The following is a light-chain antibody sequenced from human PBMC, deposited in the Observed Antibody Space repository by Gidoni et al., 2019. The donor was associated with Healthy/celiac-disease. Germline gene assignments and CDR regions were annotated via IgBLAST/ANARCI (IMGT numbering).Light chain of an antibody. J-gene: IGKJ4*01. CDR1: QSISSY. Sequence: DIQMTQSPSSLSASVGDSVTITCRASQSISSYLNWYQQKPGKAPKLLIYAASSLQSGVPSRFSGSGSGTDFTLTISSLQPEDFATYYCQQSYSTPSTFXGXTKVEIK. CDR2: AAS. CDR3: QQSYSTPST. V-gene: IGKV1-39*01.